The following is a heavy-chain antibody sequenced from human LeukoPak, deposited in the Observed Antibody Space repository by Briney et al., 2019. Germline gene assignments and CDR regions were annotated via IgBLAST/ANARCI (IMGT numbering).Heavy chain of an antibody. D-gene: IGHD3-22*01. CDR3: ARTHYDGGGYYKFDS. CDR2: IWSGGTKK. CDR1: GFTFSDYG. Sequence: PGGSLRLSCAASGFTFSDYGIHWVRQAPGKGLEWVAIIWSGGTKKYYADSVKGRFTISRGNSKNMLYLQMDSLRAEDTALYYCARTHYDGGGYYKFDSWGQGTLVTVSS. J-gene: IGHJ5*01. V-gene: IGHV3-33*01.